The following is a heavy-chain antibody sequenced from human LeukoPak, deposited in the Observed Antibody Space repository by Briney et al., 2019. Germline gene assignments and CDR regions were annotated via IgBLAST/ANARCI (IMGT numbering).Heavy chain of an antibody. V-gene: IGHV4-61*01. CDR2: IYYSGST. CDR1: GGSVSSGSYY. J-gene: IGHJ6*03. CDR3: ARIAAGYYMDV. D-gene: IGHD2-21*01. Sequence: PSETLSLTCTVSGGSVSSGSYYWTWIRQPPGKGLEWIGYIYYSGSTNYNPSLKSRVTISVDTSKNQFSLKLSSVTAADTAMYYCARIAAGYYMDVWGKGTTVTVSS.